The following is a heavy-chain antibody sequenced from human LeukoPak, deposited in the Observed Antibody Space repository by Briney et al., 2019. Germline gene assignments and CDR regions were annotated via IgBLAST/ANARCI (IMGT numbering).Heavy chain of an antibody. J-gene: IGHJ4*02. CDR1: GLIFSNYW. Sequence: PGGSLRLSCAASGLIFSNYWMTWVRQAPGKGLEWVANIKEDGSETYYVDSVKGRFTISRDNDKNTLYLQMNSPRAEDTAVYYCEAYGSVWGQGTLVIVSS. D-gene: IGHD3-10*01. CDR3: EAYGSV. CDR2: IKEDGSET. V-gene: IGHV3-7*03.